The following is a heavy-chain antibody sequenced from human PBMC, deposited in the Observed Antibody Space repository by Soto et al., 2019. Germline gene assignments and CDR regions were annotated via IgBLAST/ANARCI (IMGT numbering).Heavy chain of an antibody. J-gene: IGHJ5*02. Sequence: PSETLSLTCTVSGGSISSYYWSWIRQPPGKGLEWVGYIYYSGSTNYNPSLKSRVTISVGTSKNQFSLKLSSVTAADTAVYYCARVDYDILTGPNWFDPWGQGTLVTVSS. CDR1: GGSISSYY. CDR3: ARVDYDILTGPNWFDP. V-gene: IGHV4-59*01. D-gene: IGHD3-9*01. CDR2: IYYSGST.